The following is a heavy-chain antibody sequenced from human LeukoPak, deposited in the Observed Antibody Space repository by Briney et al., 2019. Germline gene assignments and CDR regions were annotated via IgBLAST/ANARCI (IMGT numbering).Heavy chain of an antibody. CDR3: ARDSLASGTDY. V-gene: IGHV4-4*07. Sequence: PSETLSLTCTVSGGSISNYYRSWIRQPAGKGLEWIGRIYTSGSTNYNPSLKSRVTMSVDTSKNQFSLNLSSVTAADTAVYYCARDSLASGTDYWGQGALVTVSS. D-gene: IGHD6-13*01. CDR2: IYTSGST. CDR1: GGSISNYY. J-gene: IGHJ4*02.